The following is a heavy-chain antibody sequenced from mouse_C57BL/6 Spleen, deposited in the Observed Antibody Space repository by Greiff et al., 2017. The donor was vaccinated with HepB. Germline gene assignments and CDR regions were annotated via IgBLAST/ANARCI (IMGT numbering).Heavy chain of an antibody. V-gene: IGHV1-81*01. Sequence: QVQLQQSGAELARPGASVKLSCKASGYTFTSYGISWVKQRTGQGLEWIGEIYPRSGNTYYNEKFKGKATLTADKSSSTAYMELRSLTSEDSAVYFCARDGVYDCGERYAMDYWGQGTSVTVSS. CDR2: IYPRSGNT. CDR1: GYTFTSYG. D-gene: IGHD2-4*01. CDR3: ARDGVYDCGERYAMDY. J-gene: IGHJ4*01.